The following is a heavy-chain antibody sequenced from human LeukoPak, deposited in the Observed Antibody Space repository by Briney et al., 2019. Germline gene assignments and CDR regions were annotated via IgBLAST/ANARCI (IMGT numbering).Heavy chain of an antibody. CDR2: IYSGGTT. J-gene: IGHJ1*01. V-gene: IGHV3-53*01. D-gene: IGHD3-22*01. CDR1: GFTVNSNY. CDR3: ATHYYDTSSYSIEYFQD. Sequence: GSLRLSCAASGFTVNSNYMSWVRQAPGKGLEWVSVIYSGGTTYYTDSVKGRFTISRDNSKNTLHLQMNSLRAEDTAVYYCATHYYDTSSYSIEYFQDWGQGTLVTVSS.